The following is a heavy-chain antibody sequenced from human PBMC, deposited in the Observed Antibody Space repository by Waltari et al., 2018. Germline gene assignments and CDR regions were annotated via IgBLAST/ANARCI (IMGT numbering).Heavy chain of an antibody. CDR2: INHSGST. CDR1: GGSFSGYY. D-gene: IGHD3-22*01. Sequence: QVQLQQWGAGLLKPSETRSLTCAVYGGSFSGYYWSWIRQPPGKGLEWIGEINHSGSTNYNPSLKRRVTISVDTSKNQFSLKLSSGTAADTAGYYCARGSHYYYDSSGYHWFDPWGQGTLVTVSS. V-gene: IGHV4-34*01. J-gene: IGHJ5*02. CDR3: ARGSHYYYDSSGYHWFDP.